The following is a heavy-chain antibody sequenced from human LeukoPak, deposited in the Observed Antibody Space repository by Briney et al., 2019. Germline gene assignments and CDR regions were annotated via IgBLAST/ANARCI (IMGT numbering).Heavy chain of an antibody. CDR3: ARDSWPPDYASGMDV. V-gene: IGHV3-53*01. J-gene: IGHJ6*02. D-gene: IGHD4-17*01. Sequence: GGSLRLSCAASGFTVSSNYMSWVRQAPGKGLGWVSVIYSGGSTYYADSVKGRFTISRDNSKNTLYLQMNSLRAEDTAVYYCARDSWPPDYASGMDVWGQGTTVTVSS. CDR2: IYSGGST. CDR1: GFTVSSNY.